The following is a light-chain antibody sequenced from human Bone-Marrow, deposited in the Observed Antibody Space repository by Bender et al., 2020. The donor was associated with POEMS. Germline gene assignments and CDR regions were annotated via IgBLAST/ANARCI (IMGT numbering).Light chain of an antibody. CDR3: CSYAGPWV. CDR1: SSDVGLYDY. Sequence: QSALTQPASVSESPGQSITISCTGTSSDVGLYDYVSWYQQHPGKAPKLIIYDVIKRPSGVSNRFSGSQSGNTASLTISGLQSEDEAEYYCCSYAGPWVFGGGTKVTVL. CDR2: DVI. J-gene: IGLJ3*02. V-gene: IGLV2-23*02.